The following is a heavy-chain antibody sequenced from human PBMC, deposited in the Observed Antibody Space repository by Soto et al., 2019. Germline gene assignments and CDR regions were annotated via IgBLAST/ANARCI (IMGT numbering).Heavy chain of an antibody. J-gene: IGHJ6*02. Sequence: SETLSLTCAFYGGSFSGYYWIWIRQPPGKGLEWIGEINHSGSTNYNPSLKSRVTISVDTSKNQFSLRLSSVTAADTAVYYCARGPLATGGSDKYYGMDVWGQGTTVTVSS. CDR2: INHSGST. V-gene: IGHV4-34*01. CDR1: GGSFSGYY. CDR3: ARGPLATGGSDKYYGMDV. D-gene: IGHD1-26*01.